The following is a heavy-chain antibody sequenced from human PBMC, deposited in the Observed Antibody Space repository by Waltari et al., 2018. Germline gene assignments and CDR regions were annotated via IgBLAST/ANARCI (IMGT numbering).Heavy chain of an antibody. D-gene: IGHD5-12*01. V-gene: IGHV1-69*05. CDR1: GGTFSRYD. Sequence: QVQLVQSGAEVKKPGSSVKVSCKASGGTFSRYDIRWVRQAPGQGREWMGGIIPIFGTANYAQKFQGRVTITTDESTSTAYMELSSLRSEDTAVYYCARAPSRDGYNLVSPYYYYYMDVWGKGTTVTVSS. CDR3: ARAPSRDGYNLVSPYYYYYMDV. CDR2: IIPIFGTA. J-gene: IGHJ6*03.